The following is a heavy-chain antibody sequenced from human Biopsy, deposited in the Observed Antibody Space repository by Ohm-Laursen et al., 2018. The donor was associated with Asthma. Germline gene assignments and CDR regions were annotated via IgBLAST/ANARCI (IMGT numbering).Heavy chain of an antibody. V-gene: IGHV3-30-3*01. J-gene: IGHJ4*02. CDR1: GRHFGSYN. CDR3: LRDPLGYYFDI. Sequence: RSLRLSCAASGRHFGSYNMHWARQAPGKGLEWVAVITFDGSTQHYGDSVKGRFTISRDNSKNMLFLQMNSLRAEDTAVYYCLRDPLGYYFDIWGQGTQVTVSS. CDR2: ITFDGSTQ. D-gene: IGHD6-13*01.